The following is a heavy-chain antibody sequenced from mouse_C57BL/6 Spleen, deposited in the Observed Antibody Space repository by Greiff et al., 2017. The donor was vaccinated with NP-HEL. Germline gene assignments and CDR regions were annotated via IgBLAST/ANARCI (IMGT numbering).Heavy chain of an antibody. CDR2: ISYDGSN. J-gene: IGHJ4*01. V-gene: IGHV3-6*01. D-gene: IGHD1-1*02. CDR1: GYSITSGYY. CDR3: ARGEGSPYAMDY. Sequence: EVQLVESGPGLVKPSQSLSLTCSVTGYSITSGYYWNWIRQFPGNKLEWMGYISYDGSNNYNPSLKNRISITRDTSKNQFFLKLNSVTTEDTATYYCARGEGSPYAMDYWGQGTSVTVSS.